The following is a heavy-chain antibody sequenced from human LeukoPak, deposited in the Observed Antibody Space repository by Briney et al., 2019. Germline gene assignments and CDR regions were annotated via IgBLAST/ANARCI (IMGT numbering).Heavy chain of an antibody. Sequence: RWAPRLSCAASVVTFSRYGTTAIHQAAGKGLPWVAVISNDGNNKNYAGSVKGRFTISRDNSKNTLYLQMNSLGAEDTAVYYCAKDLIPLDIGAAAGIDYYYYGIDVWGQGTTVTVSS. J-gene: IGHJ6*02. D-gene: IGHD6-13*01. CDR1: VVTFSRYG. CDR3: AKDLIPLDIGAAAGIDYYYYGIDV. CDR2: ISNDGNNK. V-gene: IGHV3-30*18.